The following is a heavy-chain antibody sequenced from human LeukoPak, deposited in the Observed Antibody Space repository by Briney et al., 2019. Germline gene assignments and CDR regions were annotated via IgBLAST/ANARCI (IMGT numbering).Heavy chain of an antibody. Sequence: GGSLRLSCAASGFTFSSYAMSWVRQAPGKGLEWVSAISGSGGSTYYADSVKGRFTISRDNSKNTLYLQMNSLRAEDTAVYYCAKDPTTYYYDSSGHPPYDYWGQGTLVTVSS. CDR1: GFTFSSYA. D-gene: IGHD3-22*01. J-gene: IGHJ4*02. CDR2: ISGSGGST. CDR3: AKDPTTYYYDSSGHPPYDY. V-gene: IGHV3-23*01.